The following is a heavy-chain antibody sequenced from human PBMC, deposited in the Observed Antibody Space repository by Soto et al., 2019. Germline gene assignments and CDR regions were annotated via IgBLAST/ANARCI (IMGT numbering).Heavy chain of an antibody. CDR1: GGTFSSYA. Sequence: ASVKVSCKASGGTFSSYAISWVRQAPGQGLEWMGGIIPIFGTANYAQKFQGRVTITADESTSTAYMELSSLRSEDTAVYYCAREGAVAGTGYYYYYGMDVWGQGTTVTVS. CDR2: IIPIFGTA. V-gene: IGHV1-69*13. J-gene: IGHJ6*02. D-gene: IGHD6-19*01. CDR3: AREGAVAGTGYYYYYGMDV.